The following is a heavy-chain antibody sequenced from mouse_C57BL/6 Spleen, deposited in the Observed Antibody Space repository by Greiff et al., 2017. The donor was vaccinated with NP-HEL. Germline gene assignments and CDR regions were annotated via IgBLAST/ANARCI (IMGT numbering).Heavy chain of an antibody. V-gene: IGHV5-17*01. J-gene: IGHJ4*01. Sequence: EVKLMESGGGLVKPGGSLKLSCAASGFTFSDYGMHWVRQAPEKGLEWVAYISSGSSTLYSADTVKGRFTISRDNAKNTLFLQMTSLRSEDTAMYYCARFGYYAMDYWGQGTSVTVSS. CDR3: ARFGYYAMDY. CDR2: ISSGSSTL. CDR1: GFTFSDYG.